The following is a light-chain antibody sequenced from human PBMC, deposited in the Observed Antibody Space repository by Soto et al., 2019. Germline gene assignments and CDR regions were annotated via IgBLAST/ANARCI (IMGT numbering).Light chain of an antibody. Sequence: EIVLTQSPGTLSLSPGERASLSCRASQSVSSSYLAWYKXXXGXXXXXXXXXXXRRATGTQARFSRSGSAPDFTLTISRLEPEDFAVYYCQQYGSSLLNFGGGTKVDIK. J-gene: IGKJ4*01. V-gene: IGKV3-20*01. CDR1: QSVSSSY. CDR3: QQYGSSLLN. CDR2: XXX.